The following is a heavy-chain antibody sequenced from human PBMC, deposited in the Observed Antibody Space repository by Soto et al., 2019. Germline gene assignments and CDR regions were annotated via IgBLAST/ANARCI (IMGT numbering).Heavy chain of an antibody. CDR3: ARVTQLDTCMVVDY. D-gene: IGHD5-18*01. V-gene: IGHV1-18*01. J-gene: IGHJ4*02. CDR1: GYTFSSYG. CDR2: TRAYSADA. Sequence: QIQLVQSGTEVKKPGASVKVSCKASGYTFSSYGMNWVRQAPGQGLEWMGWTRAYSADANYAQKFQGRVSMTTDTSTSTAYLELRSLKSDDTAVYFCARVTQLDTCMVVDYWGQGTLVTVSS.